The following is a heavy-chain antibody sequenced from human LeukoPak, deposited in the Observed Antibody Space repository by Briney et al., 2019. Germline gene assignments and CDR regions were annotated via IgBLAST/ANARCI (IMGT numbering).Heavy chain of an antibody. CDR2: ISFSGST. V-gene: IGHV4-31*02. Sequence: SETLSPTCLLVSALLVCGGYDCGWIRQPPEKGLEWIGYISFSGSTMYTPSLESRVTISADTSQNHFSLKLSSVTAADTAVYYCARTGAGHCRYFDYWGQGTLVSVSS. CDR1: SALLVCGGYD. CDR3: ARTGAGHCRYFDY. D-gene: IGHD2-8*02. J-gene: IGHJ4*02.